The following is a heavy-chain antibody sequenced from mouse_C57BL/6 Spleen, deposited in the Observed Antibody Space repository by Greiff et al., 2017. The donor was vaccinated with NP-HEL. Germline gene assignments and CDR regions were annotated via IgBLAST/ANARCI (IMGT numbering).Heavy chain of an antibody. Sequence: VQLKQPGAELVRPGSSVKLSCKASGYTFTSYWMDWVKQRPGQGLEWIGNIYPSDSETHYNQKFKDKATLTVDKSSSTAYMQLSSLTSEDSAVYYCARSYDYGYAMDYWGQGTSVTVSS. D-gene: IGHD2-4*01. V-gene: IGHV1-61*01. J-gene: IGHJ4*01. CDR1: GYTFTSYW. CDR3: ARSYDYGYAMDY. CDR2: IYPSDSET.